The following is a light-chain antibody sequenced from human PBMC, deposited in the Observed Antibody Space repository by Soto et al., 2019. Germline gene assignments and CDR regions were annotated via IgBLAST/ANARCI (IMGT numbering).Light chain of an antibody. J-gene: IGLJ1*01. CDR1: SSDVGGYNS. CDR3: SSFAGTNSFV. V-gene: IGLV2-14*01. Sequence: QSVLTQPASVSGSPGQSITISCTGTSSDVGGYNSVSWYRQDPGKAPKLMIYDVTNRPSGVSNRFSGSKSGNTASLTISGLQAEDEADYYCSSFAGTNSFVFGTGTKVTVL. CDR2: DVT.